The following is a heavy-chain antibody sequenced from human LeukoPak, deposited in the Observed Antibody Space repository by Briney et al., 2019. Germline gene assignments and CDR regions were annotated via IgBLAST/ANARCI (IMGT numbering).Heavy chain of an antibody. J-gene: IGHJ6*03. D-gene: IGHD3-10*01. V-gene: IGHV4-34*01. CDR3: ARGWGYYGSGSHQLPSLGYMDV. Sequence: SETLSLTCAVYGGSFNGYYWSWIRQPPGKGLEWIGEINHSGSTNYNPSLKSRVTISVDTSKNQFSLKLSSVTAADTAVYYCARGWGYYGSGSHQLPSLGYMDVWGKGTTVTVSS. CDR1: GGSFNGYY. CDR2: INHSGST.